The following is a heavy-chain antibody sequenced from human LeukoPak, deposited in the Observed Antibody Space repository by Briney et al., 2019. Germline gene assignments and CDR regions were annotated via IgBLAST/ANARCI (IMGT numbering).Heavy chain of an antibody. CDR3: AKDFDGYTYGNLDY. J-gene: IGHJ4*02. D-gene: IGHD5-18*01. CDR1: GFTFSTYG. V-gene: IGHV3-30*02. CDR2: IRDDGSNK. Sequence: GGSLRLSCAASGFTFSTYGMHWVRQAPGKGLEWVAFIRDDGSNKYYADSVKGRFNISRDNSKNTLYLQMNSLRAEDTAVYSCAKDFDGYTYGNLDYWGQGTLVTVSS.